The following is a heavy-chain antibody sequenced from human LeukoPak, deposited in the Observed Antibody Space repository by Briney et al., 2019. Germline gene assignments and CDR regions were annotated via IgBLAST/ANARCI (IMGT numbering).Heavy chain of an antibody. V-gene: IGHV3-23*01. J-gene: IGHJ6*02. CDR1: GFTFSSYA. D-gene: IGHD3-10*01. Sequence: GGSLRLSCAASGFTFSSYAMSWVRQAPGKGLEWVSAISGSGGSTYYADSVKGRFTISRDNSKNTLYLQMNSLRAEDTAVYYCAKFRTTPNMVRGVIINSPTYYGMDVWGQGTTVTVSS. CDR2: ISGSGGST. CDR3: AKFRTTPNMVRGVIINSPTYYGMDV.